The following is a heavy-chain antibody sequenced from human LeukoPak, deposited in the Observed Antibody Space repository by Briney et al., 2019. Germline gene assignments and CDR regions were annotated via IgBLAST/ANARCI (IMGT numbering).Heavy chain of an antibody. D-gene: IGHD2-2*01. Sequence: PSETLSLTCAVSGGSISSTNYYWGWIRQPPGKGLEWIGSIYFGGNSYYNPSLKSRVTMSVDTAKNQFSLNLRSATVADTGVYYCARHRRYCSSANCFSLNWFDPWGQGTLVTVSS. V-gene: IGHV4-39*01. CDR1: GGSISSTNYY. J-gene: IGHJ5*02. CDR2: IYFGGNS. CDR3: ARHRRYCSSANCFSLNWFDP.